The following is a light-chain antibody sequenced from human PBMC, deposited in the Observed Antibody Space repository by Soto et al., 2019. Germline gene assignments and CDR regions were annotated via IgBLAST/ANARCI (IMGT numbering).Light chain of an antibody. CDR3: QQYNNWPPYT. J-gene: IGKJ2*01. V-gene: IGKV3-15*01. CDR1: QSVSSN. Sequence: EIVMTQSPATLSVSPGERATLSCRASQSVSSNLAWYQQKPGQAPRLLIYGASTRATGIPARFSGSGSGTAFTLTISSLQSEDFALYSCQQYNNWPPYTFGQGTKLEIK. CDR2: GAS.